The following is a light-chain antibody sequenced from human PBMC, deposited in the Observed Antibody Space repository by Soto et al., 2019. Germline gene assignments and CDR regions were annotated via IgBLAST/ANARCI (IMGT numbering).Light chain of an antibody. Sequence: QSVLTQSPSVSGAPGQSVTISCTGSSSNIGASYEVHWYQQLPGRAPKLLIYGNNNRPSGVPDRFSGSKSGTSGSLAITGLQAEDEADYYCQSYDSSLSGYVFGTGTKVIVL. CDR3: QSYDSSLSGYV. V-gene: IGLV1-40*01. CDR2: GNN. CDR1: SSNIGASYE. J-gene: IGLJ1*01.